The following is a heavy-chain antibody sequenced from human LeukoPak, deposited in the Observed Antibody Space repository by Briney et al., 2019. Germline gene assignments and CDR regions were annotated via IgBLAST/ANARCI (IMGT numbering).Heavy chain of an antibody. J-gene: IGHJ5*02. CDR1: GGSISSYY. D-gene: IGHD2-2*02. CDR2: IYTSGST. V-gene: IGHV4-4*07. Sequence: PSETLSLTCTVSGGSISSYYWSWIRQPAGKGLEWIGRIYTSGSTNYNPSLKSRVTMSVDTSKNQFSLKLSSVTAADTAVYYCARVSGYCSSTSCYMSWFDPWGQGTLVTVSS. CDR3: ARVSGYCSSTSCYMSWFDP.